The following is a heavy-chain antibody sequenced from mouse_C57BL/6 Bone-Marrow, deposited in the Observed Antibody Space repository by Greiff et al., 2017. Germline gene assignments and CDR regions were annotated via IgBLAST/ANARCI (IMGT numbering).Heavy chain of an antibody. CDR1: GFTFSSYT. CDR3: AGNFYWYFDV. J-gene: IGHJ1*03. V-gene: IGHV5-9*01. CDR2: ISGGGGNT. Sequence: EVKLVESGGGLVKPGGSLKLSCAASGFTFSSYTMSWVRQTPEKRLEWVATISGGGGNTYYPDSVKGRFTISRDNAKNTLYLQMSSLMSEDTALYYCAGNFYWYFDVWGTGTTVTVSS.